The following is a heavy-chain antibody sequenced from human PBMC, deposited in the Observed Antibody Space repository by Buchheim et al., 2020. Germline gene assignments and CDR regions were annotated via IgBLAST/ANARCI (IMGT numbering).Heavy chain of an antibody. CDR2: ISGSGGST. V-gene: IGHV3-23*04. Sequence: VQLVESGGGLVKPGGSLRLSCAASGFTFSDYYMSWIRQAPGKGLEWVSAISGSGGSTYYADSVKGRFTISRDNSKNTLYLQMNSLRAEDTAVYYCVTFGELLLELDYWGQGTL. CDR1: GFTFSDYY. D-gene: IGHD3-10*01. J-gene: IGHJ4*02. CDR3: VTFGELLLELDY.